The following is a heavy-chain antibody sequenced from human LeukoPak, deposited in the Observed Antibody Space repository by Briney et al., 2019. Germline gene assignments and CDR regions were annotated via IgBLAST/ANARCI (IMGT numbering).Heavy chain of an antibody. Sequence: KPGGSLRLSCAASGFTFSNAWMSWVRQAPGKGLEWVGRIKSKTDGGTTDYAAPVKGRFTISRDDSKNTLYLQMNSLKTEDTAVYDCTTEGITMIRRWNYWGQGTLVTVSS. J-gene: IGHJ4*02. V-gene: IGHV3-15*01. CDR1: GFTFSNAW. D-gene: IGHD3-22*01. CDR2: IKSKTDGGTT. CDR3: TTEGITMIRRWNY.